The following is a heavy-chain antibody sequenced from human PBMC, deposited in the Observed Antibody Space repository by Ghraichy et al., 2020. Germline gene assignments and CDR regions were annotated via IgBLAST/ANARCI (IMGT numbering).Heavy chain of an antibody. V-gene: IGHV1-2*06. CDR3: ARVLGQPPSTFSL. J-gene: IGHJ4*02. CDR2: MNPSSGDT. CDR1: GYTFTGFY. Sequence: ASVKVSCKASGYTFTGFYIHWVRQAPGQGLEWIGRMNPSSGDTNYAQNFQGRVTMTRDTSISTAYMELNTLRSDDTAVYYCARVLGQPPSTFSLWGQGTLVTVSS. D-gene: IGHD3-16*01.